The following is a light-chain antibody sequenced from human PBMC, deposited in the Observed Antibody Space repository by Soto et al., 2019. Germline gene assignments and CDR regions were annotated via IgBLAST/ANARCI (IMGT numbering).Light chain of an antibody. CDR1: QTIHYC. V-gene: IGKV1-39*01. J-gene: IGKJ1*01. Sequence: DIQMTQSPSSLSASVGDRVTITCRASQTIHYCLNWYQQKPGKAPKLLIYGTSNLQSGVPSRFSGSESGTDFILTISSLQPEDFATYYCQQIYAAPVTFGQGTKVEIK. CDR3: QQIYAAPVT. CDR2: GTS.